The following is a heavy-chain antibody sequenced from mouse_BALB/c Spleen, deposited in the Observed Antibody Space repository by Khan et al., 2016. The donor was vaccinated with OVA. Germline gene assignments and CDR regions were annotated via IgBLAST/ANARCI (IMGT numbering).Heavy chain of an antibody. CDR3: ARVGYSGTMDY. CDR1: GYTFTTYG. D-gene: IGHD2-14*01. J-gene: IGHJ4*01. V-gene: IGHV9-3-1*01. CDR2: INTYTGEP. Sequence: QIQLVQSGPELKKPGVTVKISCKASGYTFTTYGMNWVKQAPGKGLKWMGWINTYTGEPTYVDDFKGRFAFSLETSASTAYLQINNLKNEDTATSFCARVGYSGTMDYWSQETSVTVSS.